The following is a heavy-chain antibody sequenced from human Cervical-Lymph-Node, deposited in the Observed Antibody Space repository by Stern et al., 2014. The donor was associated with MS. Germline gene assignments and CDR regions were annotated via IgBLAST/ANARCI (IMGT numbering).Heavy chain of an antibody. J-gene: IGHJ4*02. CDR1: GFTFNYAW. D-gene: IGHD1-14*01. V-gene: IGHV3-15*01. Sequence: EMQLVESGGGLVKPGGSLRLSCAASGFTFNYAWMSWVRQAPGKGLEWVGRIKSKTDGGTTEYAAPVKGRFTISRDDSNNTLYLQMNSLKTEDTAVYYCATDMVTGLDYWGQGTLVTVSS. CDR2: IKSKTDGGTT. CDR3: ATDMVTGLDY.